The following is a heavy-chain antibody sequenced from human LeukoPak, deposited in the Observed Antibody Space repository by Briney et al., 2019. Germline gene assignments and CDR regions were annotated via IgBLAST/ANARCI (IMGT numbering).Heavy chain of an antibody. D-gene: IGHD3-10*01. J-gene: IGHJ4*02. Sequence: SETLSLTCTVSGGSISSYYWSWLRQSPGKGLEWIGYIYDTGTTNYNPSLSSRVIISVDTSRNQFSLKLNSLTAADTAVYYCAREVGSQYYGSGSYSAAHFDHWGQGTLVTVSS. CDR2: IYDTGTT. CDR3: AREVGSQYYGSGSYSAAHFDH. CDR1: GGSISSYY. V-gene: IGHV4-59*01.